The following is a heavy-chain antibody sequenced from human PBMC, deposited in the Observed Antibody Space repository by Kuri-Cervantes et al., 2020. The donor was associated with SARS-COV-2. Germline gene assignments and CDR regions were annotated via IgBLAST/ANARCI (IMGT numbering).Heavy chain of an antibody. Sequence: SETLSLTCTVPGASISSSNYYWGWIRQPPGKGLEWIGSISYSGTTSHNPSLKSRVTISLDTSKDQFSLRLTSVTAADSAVYHCARHLGGYGDRGFDFWGQGTLVTVSS. V-gene: IGHV4-39*01. CDR1: GASISSSNYY. D-gene: IGHD4-17*01. J-gene: IGHJ4*02. CDR3: ARHLGGYGDRGFDF. CDR2: ISYSGTT.